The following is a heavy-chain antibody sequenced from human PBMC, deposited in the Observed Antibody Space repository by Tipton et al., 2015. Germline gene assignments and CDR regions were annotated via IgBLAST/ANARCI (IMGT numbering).Heavy chain of an antibody. CDR2: ITHSGST. Sequence: GSLRLSCAVSGGSFSTYYWSWIRQPPGKGLEWIAEITHSGSTNYNPSLKSRVTISVDKSKNQFSLKVSSVTAADTAVYFCARFRFQNEFEIDHWGQGTLVTVSS. V-gene: IGHV4-34*01. J-gene: IGHJ4*02. D-gene: IGHD3-3*01. CDR3: ARFRFQNEFEIDH. CDR1: GGSFSTYY.